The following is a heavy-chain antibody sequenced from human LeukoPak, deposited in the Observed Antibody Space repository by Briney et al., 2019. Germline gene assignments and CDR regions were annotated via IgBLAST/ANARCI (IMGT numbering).Heavy chain of an antibody. CDR1: GGTFSSYA. D-gene: IGHD2-15*01. CDR3: ARGCSGGSCSSFDY. V-gene: IGHV1-69*13. Sequence: SVKVSCKASGGTFSSYAISWVRQAPGQGLGWMGGNIPIFGTANYAQKFQGRVTITADESTSTAYMELSSLRSEDTAVYYCARGCSGGSCSSFDYWGQGTLVTVSS. J-gene: IGHJ4*02. CDR2: NIPIFGTA.